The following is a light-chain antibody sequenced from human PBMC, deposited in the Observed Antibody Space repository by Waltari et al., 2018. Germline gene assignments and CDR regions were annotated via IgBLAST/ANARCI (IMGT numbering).Light chain of an antibody. J-gene: IGKJ5*01. CDR3: QQSYSTPLT. V-gene: IGKV1-39*01. CDR2: AAS. Sequence: DIQMTQSPSSLSASVGDRVTITCRASQRISSYLNWYQQKPGKAPKLLIYAASSLQSGVPSRFSGSGSGTDFTLTISSLQPEDCATDYCQQSYSTPLTVGQGTRLEIK. CDR1: QRISSY.